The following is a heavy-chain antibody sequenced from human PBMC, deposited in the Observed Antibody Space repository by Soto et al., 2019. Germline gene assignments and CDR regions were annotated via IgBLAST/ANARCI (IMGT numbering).Heavy chain of an antibody. CDR2: ISAYNGNT. Sequence: GSSVKVCCKASGYTFTSNGISWVRQAPGQGHEWMGWISAYNGNTNYAQKLQGRVTMTTDTSTSTAYMELRSPRSDDTAVYYCARARSCSITSCWVLYYFYCWG. D-gene: IGHD2-2*01. CDR1: GYTFTSNG. CDR3: ARARSCSITSCWVLYYFYC. V-gene: IGHV1-18*04. J-gene: IGHJ4*01.